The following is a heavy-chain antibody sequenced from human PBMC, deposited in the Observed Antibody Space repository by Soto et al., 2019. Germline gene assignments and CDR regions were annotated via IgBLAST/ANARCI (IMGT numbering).Heavy chain of an antibody. D-gene: IGHD3-10*01. Sequence: ASVKVSCKASGGTFSSYTISWVRQAPGQGLEWMGRIIPILGIANYAQKFQGRVTITADKSTSTAYMELSSLRSEDTAVYYCARVDFSGSYYYYYYGMVVWGQGTTVTVSS. CDR2: IIPILGIA. CDR1: GGTFSSYT. V-gene: IGHV1-69*02. J-gene: IGHJ6*02. CDR3: ARVDFSGSYYYYYYGMVV.